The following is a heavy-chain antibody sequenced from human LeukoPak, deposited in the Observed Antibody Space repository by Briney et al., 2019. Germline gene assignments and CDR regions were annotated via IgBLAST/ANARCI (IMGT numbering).Heavy chain of an antibody. V-gene: IGHV3-15*01. CDR1: GFTFSNAW. CDR3: TTDSMIVVVIRGNAFDI. J-gene: IGHJ3*02. Sequence: GGSLRLSCAASGFTFSNAWMSWVRQAPGKGLEWVGRIKSKTDGGTTDYAAPVKGRFTISRDDSKNTLYLQMNSLKTEDTAVYYCTTDSMIVVVIRGNAFDIWGQGTTVTVSS. CDR2: IKSKTDGGTT. D-gene: IGHD3-22*01.